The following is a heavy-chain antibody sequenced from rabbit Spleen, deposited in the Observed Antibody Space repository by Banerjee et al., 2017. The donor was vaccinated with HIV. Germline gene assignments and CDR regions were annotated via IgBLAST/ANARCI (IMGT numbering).Heavy chain of an antibody. J-gene: IGHJ6*01. CDR1: GFSFSSNEY. D-gene: IGHD8-1*01. CDR2: IAGDSSAFT. CDR3: ARDPGSSFSSYGMDL. Sequence: QSLEESGGDLVKPGASLTLTCTASGFSFSSNEYMCWVRQAPGKGLKWISCIAGDSSAFTYSATWAKGRFTCSKTSSTTVTLQMTSLTAADTATYFCARDPGSSFSSYGMDLWGPGTLVTVS. V-gene: IGHV1S40*01.